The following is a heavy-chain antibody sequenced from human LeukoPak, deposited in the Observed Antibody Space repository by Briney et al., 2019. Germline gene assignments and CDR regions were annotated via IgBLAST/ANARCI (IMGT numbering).Heavy chain of an antibody. CDR1: GFTFSDSH. D-gene: IGHD4/OR15-4a*01. CDR3: SRQVLSVHDY. V-gene: IGHV3-73*01. Sequence: EGSLRLSCAASGFTFSDSHMHWVRQASGKGLEWVGHIRSKANNYATAYGASVTGRFTISRDDSKNTAYLQMDSLKTEDTAVYYCSRQVLSVHDYWGQGILVTVSS. J-gene: IGHJ4*02. CDR2: IRSKANNYAT.